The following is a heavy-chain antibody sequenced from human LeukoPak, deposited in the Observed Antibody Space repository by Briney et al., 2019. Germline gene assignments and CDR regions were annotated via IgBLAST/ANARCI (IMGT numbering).Heavy chain of an antibody. Sequence: GGSLRLSCAASGFTVSSNYMSWVRQAPGKGLEWVANIKQDGSEKNYVDSVKGRFIISRDNAKNSLYLQMNTLRADDTAVYYCARDGFGTGSNWGQGTLVTVSS. CDR1: GFTVSSNY. CDR3: ARDGFGTGSN. D-gene: IGHD3-16*01. CDR2: IKQDGSEK. J-gene: IGHJ4*02. V-gene: IGHV3-7*03.